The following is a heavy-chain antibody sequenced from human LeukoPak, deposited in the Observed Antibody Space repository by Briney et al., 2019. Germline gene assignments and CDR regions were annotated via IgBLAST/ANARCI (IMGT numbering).Heavy chain of an antibody. Sequence: PSETLSLTCDVYGGFFSGYYWSWIRQPPGKGLEWIGEINHSGSTNYNPSLKSRVTISVDTSKNQFSLKLSSVTAADTAVYYCARFDLGATKCLDYWGQGTLVTVSS. CDR3: ARFDLGATKCLDY. J-gene: IGHJ4*02. D-gene: IGHD1-26*01. V-gene: IGHV4-34*01. CDR2: INHSGST. CDR1: GGFFSGYY.